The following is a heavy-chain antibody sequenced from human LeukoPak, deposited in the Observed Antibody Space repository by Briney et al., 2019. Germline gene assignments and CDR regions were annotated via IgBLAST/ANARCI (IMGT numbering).Heavy chain of an antibody. J-gene: IGHJ6*03. CDR3: ARECRPQLPPYYYYYMDV. CDR1: DGSINTISDY. V-gene: IGHV4-39*07. CDR2: VYYTGST. Sequence: TSETLSLTCSVSDGSINTISDYWGWVRQPPGKGLEWIGSVYYTGSTYYNAPFKSRVTISIDTSKNQFSLKLSSVTAADTAVYYCARECRPQLPPYYYYYMDVWGKGTTVTVSS. D-gene: IGHD2-2*01.